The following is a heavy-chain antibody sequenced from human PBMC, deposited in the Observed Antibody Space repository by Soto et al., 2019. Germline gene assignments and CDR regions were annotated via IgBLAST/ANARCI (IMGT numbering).Heavy chain of an antibody. Sequence: SETLSLTCTVSGGSISSGDYYWSWIRQHPGKGLEWIGYIYYSGSTYYNPSLKSRVTISVDTSKNQFSLKLSSVTAADTAVYYCARVQWLRLESKGYGMDVWGQGTTVTVSS. D-gene: IGHD5-12*01. CDR2: IYYSGST. CDR1: GGSISSGDYY. CDR3: ARVQWLRLESKGYGMDV. V-gene: IGHV4-31*03. J-gene: IGHJ6*02.